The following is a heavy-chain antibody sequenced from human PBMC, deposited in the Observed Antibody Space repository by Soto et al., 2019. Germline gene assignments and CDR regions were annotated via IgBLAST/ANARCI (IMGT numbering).Heavy chain of an antibody. CDR3: ARDPSGDVVAAASDS. D-gene: IGHD2-15*01. Sequence: HVQLVQSGAEVKTPGASVKVSCRTSGYTFSNYGISWVRQAPGQGLEWMGWIGPYDRKTDYAQNFQGRVTMTADTSTSTAYMELRSLRPDDTAVYCCARDPSGDVVAAASDSWGQGTLVTVSS. CDR1: GYTFSNYG. V-gene: IGHV1-18*01. CDR2: IGPYDRKT. J-gene: IGHJ4*02.